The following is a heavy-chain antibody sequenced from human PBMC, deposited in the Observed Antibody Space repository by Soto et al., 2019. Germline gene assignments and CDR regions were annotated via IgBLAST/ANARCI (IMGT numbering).Heavy chain of an antibody. CDR3: ARDKQQLVRWGNYYGMDV. J-gene: IGHJ6*02. D-gene: IGHD6-13*01. CDR1: VGTRSSYA. V-gene: IGHV1-69*01. CDR2: IIPISGTA. Sequence: VKDSLQASVGTRSSYAIRGVRQAPPQGPEWMGGIIPISGTANDAQKFQGRVTITADESTSTAYSELSSLRSEDTAVYYCARDKQQLVRWGNYYGMDVWGQGTTVTVSS.